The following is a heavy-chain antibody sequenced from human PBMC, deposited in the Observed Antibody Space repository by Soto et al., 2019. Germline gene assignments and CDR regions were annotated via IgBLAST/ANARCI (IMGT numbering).Heavy chain of an antibody. CDR3: ARHPESCSGGSCVAFDL. D-gene: IGHD2-15*01. V-gene: IGHV3-33*01. CDR2: IWFDGSQI. Sequence: QVQLVESGGGVVQPGRSLRLSCAASGFTFSGHGMHWVRQAPGRGLEWVAVIWFDGSQIYYVDSVRGRFTISRDKSKEPLYLQINSLRAEDTAVYYCARHPESCSGGSCVAFDLWGQGTMVTVSS. J-gene: IGHJ3*01. CDR1: GFTFSGHG.